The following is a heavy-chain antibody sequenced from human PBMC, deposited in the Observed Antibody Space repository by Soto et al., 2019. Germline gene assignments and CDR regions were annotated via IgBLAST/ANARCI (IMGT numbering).Heavy chain of an antibody. CDR2: IIPILGIA. CDR1: GGTFSSYT. Sequence: ASVKVSCKASGGTFSSYTISWVRQAPGQGLEWMGRIIPILGIANYAQKFQGRVTITADKSTSTAYMELSSLRSEDTAVYYCARNSGYDANQYYYYYYMDVWGKGTTVTVSS. V-gene: IGHV1-69*02. CDR3: ARNSGYDANQYYYYYYMDV. J-gene: IGHJ6*03. D-gene: IGHD5-12*01.